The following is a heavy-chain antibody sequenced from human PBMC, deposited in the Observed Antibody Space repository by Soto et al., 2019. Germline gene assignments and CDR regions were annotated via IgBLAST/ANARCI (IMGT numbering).Heavy chain of an antibody. J-gene: IGHJ6*02. CDR2: ISAYNGNT. CDR1: GYTFTSYG. V-gene: IGHV1-18*01. CDR3: ARDKTRYYDSSGYQAYYYYYGMDV. Sequence: GASVKVSCKASGYTFTSYGISWVRQAPGQGLEWMGWISAYNGNTNYAQKLQGRVTMTTDASTSTAYMELRSLRSDDTAVYYCARDKTRYYDSSGYQAYYYYYGMDVWGQGTTVTVSS. D-gene: IGHD3-22*01.